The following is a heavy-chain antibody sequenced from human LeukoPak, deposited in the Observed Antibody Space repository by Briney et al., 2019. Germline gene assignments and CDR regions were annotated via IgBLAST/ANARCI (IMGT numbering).Heavy chain of an antibody. Sequence: ASVTVSCTASGYTLTDYYMHWVRQAPGQGLEWMGRINPNSGGTNYAQKFQGRVTMTRDTSISTVYMELSRLRSDDTAVYYCARVGYYESRGYYEYWGQGTLVTVSS. D-gene: IGHD3-22*01. V-gene: IGHV1-2*06. CDR1: GYTLTDYY. J-gene: IGHJ4*02. CDR2: INPNSGGT. CDR3: ARVGYYESRGYYEY.